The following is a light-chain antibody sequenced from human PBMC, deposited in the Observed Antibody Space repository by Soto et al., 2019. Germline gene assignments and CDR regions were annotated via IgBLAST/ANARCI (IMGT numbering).Light chain of an antibody. V-gene: IGLV2-14*01. CDR3: SSYTDSSNYV. CDR2: EVS. CDR1: SSDVGAYNY. Sequence: QSVLTQPASVSGPPGQSITISCTGTSSDVGAYNYVSWYQQHPGKAPKLMIYEVSNRPSGVSNRFSGSRSGNTASLTISGLQAEDEADYYCSSYTDSSNYVFGTGTKVTVL. J-gene: IGLJ1*01.